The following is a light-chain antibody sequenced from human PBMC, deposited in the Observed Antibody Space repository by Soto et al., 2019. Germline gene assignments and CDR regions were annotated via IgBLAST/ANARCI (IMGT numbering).Light chain of an antibody. J-gene: IGKJ5*01. CDR3: QQSYSTPSIT. Sequence: DIQMTQSPSTLSGSVGDRVTITCRCSQTISSWLAWYQQKPGKAPKLLIYKASTLKSGVPSRFSGSGSGTEFTLTISSLQPEDFATYYCQQSYSTPSITFGQGTLLEIK. CDR1: QTISSW. V-gene: IGKV1-5*03. CDR2: KAS.